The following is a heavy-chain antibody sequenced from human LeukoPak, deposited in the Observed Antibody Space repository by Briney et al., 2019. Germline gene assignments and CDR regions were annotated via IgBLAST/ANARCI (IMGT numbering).Heavy chain of an antibody. V-gene: IGHV4-4*07. CDR3: ARRGIGSATNYKGDFEY. CDR2: IYTSGST. J-gene: IGHJ4*02. D-gene: IGHD3-10*01. Sequence: SETLSLTCTVSGGSISSYYWSWIRQPAGKGLEWIGRIYTSGSTNYNPSLKSRVTMSVDTSKNQFSLRLTSVTAADTAVYYCARRGIGSATNYKGDFEYWGQGVLVTVSS. CDR1: GGSISSYY.